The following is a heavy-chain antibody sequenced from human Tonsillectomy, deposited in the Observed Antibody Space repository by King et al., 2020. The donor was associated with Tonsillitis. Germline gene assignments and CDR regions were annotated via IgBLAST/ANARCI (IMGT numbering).Heavy chain of an antibody. CDR3: ARIRPDPPYENFWGSGAFDI. CDR1: GFSLSNTRMG. Sequence: TLKESGPVLVKPTETLTLTCTVSGFSLSNTRMGVSWIRQPPGKALEWLAHIFSNDEKSYTTSLRSRLTISKDTSRSQVVLTMTNMDPVDTATYYCARIRPDPPYENFWGSGAFDIWGQGTMVTVSS. D-gene: IGHD3-16*01. CDR2: IFSNDEK. V-gene: IGHV2-26*01. J-gene: IGHJ3*02.